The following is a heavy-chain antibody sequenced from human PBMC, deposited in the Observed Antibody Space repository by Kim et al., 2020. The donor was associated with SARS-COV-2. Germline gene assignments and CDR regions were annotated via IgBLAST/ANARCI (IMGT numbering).Heavy chain of an antibody. V-gene: IGHV1-24*01. Sequence: ASVKVSCKVSGYTLTELSMHWVRQAPGKGREWMGGFDPEDGETIYAQKFQGRVTMTEDTSTDTAYMELSSLRSEDTAVYYCATNPPGDYVWGSYRSWNYYYGMDGWGQGTTATVSS. CDR3: ATNPPGDYVWGSYRSWNYYYGMDG. CDR2: FDPEDGET. J-gene: IGHJ6*02. D-gene: IGHD3-16*02. CDR1: GYTLTELS.